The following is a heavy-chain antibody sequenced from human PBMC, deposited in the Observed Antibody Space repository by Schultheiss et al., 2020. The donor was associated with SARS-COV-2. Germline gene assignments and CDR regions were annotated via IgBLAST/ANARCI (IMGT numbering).Heavy chain of an antibody. J-gene: IGHJ4*02. CDR3: ARGGALSRPASFDY. D-gene: IGHD2-2*01. V-gene: IGHV3-74*01. CDR1: GFTFSSYW. CDR2: INSDGSST. Sequence: GGSLRLSCAASGFTFSSYWMHWVRQAPGKGLVWVSRINSDGSSTSYADSVKGRFTISRDNAKNTLYLQMNSLRAEDTAVYYCARGGALSRPASFDYWGQGTLVTVSS.